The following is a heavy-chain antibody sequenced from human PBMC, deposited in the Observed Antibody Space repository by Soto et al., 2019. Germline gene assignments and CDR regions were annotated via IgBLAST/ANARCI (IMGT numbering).Heavy chain of an antibody. V-gene: IGHV3-23*01. Sequence: GGSLRLSCAASGFSFSTYPMVWVRQAPGKRLEAVSSISGSGGKTYYKDSVKGRFTISRDNSKNTVDLQMNSLRPEDTAVYYCAKILSTVTTYYYGMDVWGQGTTVTVSS. J-gene: IGHJ6*02. D-gene: IGHD4-17*01. CDR1: GFSFSTYP. CDR3: AKILSTVTTYYYGMDV. CDR2: ISGSGGKT.